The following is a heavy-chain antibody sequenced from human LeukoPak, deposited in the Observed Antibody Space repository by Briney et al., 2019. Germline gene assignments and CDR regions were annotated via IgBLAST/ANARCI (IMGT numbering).Heavy chain of an antibody. J-gene: IGHJ4*02. V-gene: IGHV1-69*05. Sequence: ASVKVSCKASGGTFSSYAISWVRQAPGQGLEWMGGIIPIFGTANYAQKFQGRVTITTDESPSTAYMELSSLRSEDTAVYYCARAPSITIFGVVTELYFDYWGQGTLVTVSS. D-gene: IGHD3-3*01. CDR2: IIPIFGTA. CDR1: GGTFSSYA. CDR3: ARAPSITIFGVVTELYFDY.